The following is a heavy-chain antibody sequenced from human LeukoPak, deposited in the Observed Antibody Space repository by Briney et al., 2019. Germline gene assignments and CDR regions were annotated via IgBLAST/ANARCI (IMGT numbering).Heavy chain of an antibody. Sequence: GGSLRLSCAASGFTFDDYGMSWVRQAPGKGLEWVSGINWNGGSTGYADSVKGRFTISRDNAKNSLYLQMNSLRAEDTAVYYCASFPPYMVRNDAFDIWGQGTMVTVSS. CDR2: INWNGGST. CDR3: ASFPPYMVRNDAFDI. CDR1: GFTFDDYG. V-gene: IGHV3-20*04. J-gene: IGHJ3*02. D-gene: IGHD3-10*01.